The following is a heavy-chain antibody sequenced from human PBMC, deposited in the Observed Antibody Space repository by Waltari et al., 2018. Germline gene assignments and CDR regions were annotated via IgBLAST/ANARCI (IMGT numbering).Heavy chain of an antibody. Sequence: QVQLVQSGAEVKKPGASGKVSSPVSGYTPNELSMHRVRRAPGKGLEWMGGVDPEDGETIYAQKFQGRVTMTEDTSTDTAYMELSSLRSEDTAVYYCATGGMSRLNWFDPWGQGTLVTVSS. V-gene: IGHV1-24*01. D-gene: IGHD3-16*01. CDR2: VDPEDGET. CDR1: GYTPNELS. J-gene: IGHJ5*02. CDR3: ATGGMSRLNWFDP.